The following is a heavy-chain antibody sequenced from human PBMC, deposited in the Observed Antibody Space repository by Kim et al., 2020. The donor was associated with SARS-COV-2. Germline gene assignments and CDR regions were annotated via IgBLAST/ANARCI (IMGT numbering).Heavy chain of an antibody. CDR2: IDCGNGNT. CDR3: LGEYYFDY. CDR1: GHTFTRDS. V-gene: IGHV1-3*01. Sequence: ASVKVSCKTSGHTFTRDSIHWVRQAPGQRLEWMGGIDCGNGNTIYSQKFQGRVTLSTDTSASTAYMELSSLRSEDSAVYFCLGEYYFDYWGQGTLVTVSS. D-gene: IGHD3-16*01. J-gene: IGHJ4*02.